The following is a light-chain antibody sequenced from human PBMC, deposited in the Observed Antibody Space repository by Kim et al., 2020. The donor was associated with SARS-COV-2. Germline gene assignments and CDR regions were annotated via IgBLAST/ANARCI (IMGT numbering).Light chain of an antibody. Sequence: EIQMTQSPSTLSASVGDSVTITCRASQSIRTWLAWYQLKPGKAPKLLIHKASTLESGVPVRFSGSGSGTEFTLTISSLQPDDFATYFCQQYDSESYTFGQGTKLEI. CDR3: QQYDSESYT. V-gene: IGKV1-5*03. J-gene: IGKJ2*01. CDR2: KAS. CDR1: QSIRTW.